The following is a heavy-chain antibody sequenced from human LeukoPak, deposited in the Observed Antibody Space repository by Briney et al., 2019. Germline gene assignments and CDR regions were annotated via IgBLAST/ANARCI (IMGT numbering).Heavy chain of an antibody. CDR3: ARDPGRSGWDY. D-gene: IGHD6-19*01. J-gene: IGHJ4*02. V-gene: IGHV3-7*01. Sequence: GGSLRLSCAASGFTFRSYSMNWVRQAPGKGLEWVANIRHDESEIYYVDSVKGRFTISRDNAKDSLFLQMNSLRAEDTAVYYCARDPGRSGWDYWGQGALVTVSS. CDR1: GFTFRSYS. CDR2: IRHDESEI.